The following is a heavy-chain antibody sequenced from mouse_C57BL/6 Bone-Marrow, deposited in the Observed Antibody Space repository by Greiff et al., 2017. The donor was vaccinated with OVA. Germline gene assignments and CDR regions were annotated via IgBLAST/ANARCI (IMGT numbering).Heavy chain of an antibody. D-gene: IGHD4-1*01. Sequence: VQGVESGSELVKPGASVKISCKASGYTFTDYYINWVKQRPGQGLEWIGWIYPGSGNTKYNEKFKGKATLTVDTSSSTAYMQLSSLTSEDSAVYFCARGDWDYFDYWGQGTTLTVSS. CDR3: ARGDWDYFDY. J-gene: IGHJ2*01. V-gene: IGHV1-84*01. CDR1: GYTFTDYY. CDR2: IYPGSGNT.